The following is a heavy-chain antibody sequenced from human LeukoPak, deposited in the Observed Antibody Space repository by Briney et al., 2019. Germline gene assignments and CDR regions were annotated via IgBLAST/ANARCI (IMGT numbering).Heavy chain of an antibody. Sequence: KTSETLSLTCTVSGGSISSYYWSWIRQPPGKGLEWIGYIYYSGSTNYNPPLKSRATISVDTSKNQFSLKLSSVTAADTAVYYCAGSDYYDSSGYYPWDWGQGTLVTVSS. J-gene: IGHJ4*02. CDR3: AGSDYYDSSGYYPWD. V-gene: IGHV4-59*01. CDR2: IYYSGST. CDR1: GGSISSYY. D-gene: IGHD3-22*01.